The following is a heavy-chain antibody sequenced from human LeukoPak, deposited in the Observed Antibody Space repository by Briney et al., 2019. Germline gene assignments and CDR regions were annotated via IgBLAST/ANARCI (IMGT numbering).Heavy chain of an antibody. D-gene: IGHD2-15*01. J-gene: IGHJ3*02. V-gene: IGHV4-30-2*01. CDR2: IYHSGST. CDR1: GGSISRGGYS. Sequence: SETLSLTCAVSGGSISRGGYSWSWIRQPPGKGLEWIGYIYHSGSTNYNPSLKSRVTISVDTSKNQFSLKLSSVTAADTAVYYCARVRGPTSVIVDAFDIWGQGTMVTVSS. CDR3: ARVRGPTSVIVDAFDI.